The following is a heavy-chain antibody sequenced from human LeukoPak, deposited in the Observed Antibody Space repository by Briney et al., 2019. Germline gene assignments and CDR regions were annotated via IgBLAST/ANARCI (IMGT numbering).Heavy chain of an antibody. CDR2: INPKNGDT. CDR1: GYTFSAYH. CDR3: AILRLSTGLWYLFDV. J-gene: IGHJ2*01. Sequence: ASVKVSCKASGYTFSAYHVHWVRQAPGQGPEWMGWINPKNGDTKYAQKFQGRVTMTGDTSITTAYMDLSRLRFDDTAVYYCAILRLSTGLWYLFDVWGRGTLVTVSS. D-gene: IGHD2-21*01. V-gene: IGHV1-2*02.